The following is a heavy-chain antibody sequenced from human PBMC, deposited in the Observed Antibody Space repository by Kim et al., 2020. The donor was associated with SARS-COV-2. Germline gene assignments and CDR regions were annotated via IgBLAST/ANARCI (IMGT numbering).Heavy chain of an antibody. V-gene: IGHV4-34*01. J-gene: IGHJ3*02. CDR3: ARGRVAARVPFDI. D-gene: IGHD6-6*01. Sequence: PALKSRITISVDTSKHQFSLKLSAVTAPDTAVYYCARGRVAARVPFDIWGQGTMVTVSS.